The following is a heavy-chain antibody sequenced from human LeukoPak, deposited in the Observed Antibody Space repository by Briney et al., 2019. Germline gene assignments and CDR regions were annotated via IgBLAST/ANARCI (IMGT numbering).Heavy chain of an antibody. Sequence: LSGRSLRLSCTTSGFSFGDYGMSWVRQAPGKGLEWVGFIQSRTYGRTTQYAASVKGRFSISRDDFKSISYLQMNSLKTEDTAVYYCTASDHLYCSTISCHFDYWGQGTLVTVSS. J-gene: IGHJ4*02. V-gene: IGHV3-49*04. CDR1: GFSFGDYG. D-gene: IGHD2-2*01. CDR2: IQSRTYGRTT. CDR3: TASDHLYCSTISCHFDY.